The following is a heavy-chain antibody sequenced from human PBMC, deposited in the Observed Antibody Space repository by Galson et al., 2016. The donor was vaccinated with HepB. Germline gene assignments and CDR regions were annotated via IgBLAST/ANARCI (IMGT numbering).Heavy chain of an antibody. CDR1: GYTFTRYY. V-gene: IGHV1-46*01. D-gene: IGHD6-13*01. J-gene: IGHJ2*01. Sequence: SVKVSCKASGYTFTRYYIHWVRQAPGQGLEWMGIINPSGGSTTYAQRFQGRVTMTRDTSTSTVYMEVSSLRSEDTAVYYCARAAGNGGFPVWWYLDLWGRGALVTVSS. CDR3: ARAAGNGGFPVWWYLDL. CDR2: INPSGGST.